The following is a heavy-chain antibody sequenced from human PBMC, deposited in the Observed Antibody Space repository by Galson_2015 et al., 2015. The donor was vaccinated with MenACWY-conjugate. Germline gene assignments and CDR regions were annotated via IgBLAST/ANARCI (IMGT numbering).Heavy chain of an antibody. CDR2: ISFDGSTK. D-gene: IGHD2-15*01. Sequence: SLRLSCAASGFTFSNHGMHWVRQAPGAGLEWVAVISFDGSTKYYADSVKGRFTISRDDSKNSLYLQMNSLRAEDTAVYFCAGSTKWCLDYWGQGILVTVSS. CDR1: GFTFSNHG. J-gene: IGHJ4*02. V-gene: IGHV3-30*03. CDR3: AGSTKWCLDY.